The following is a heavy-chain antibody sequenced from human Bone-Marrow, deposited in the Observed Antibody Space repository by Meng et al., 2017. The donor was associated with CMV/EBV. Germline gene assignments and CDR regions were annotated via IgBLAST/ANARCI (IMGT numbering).Heavy chain of an antibody. J-gene: IGHJ5*02. Sequence: SVTLSLNCTVSGGSISSGDYYWRWIRQPPGKGLEWIGYIYYSGSTYYNPSLKSRVTISVDTSKNQFSLKLSSVTAADTAVYYLASDTGRYQLETENRYDPWGQGTLVTVSS. CDR1: GGSISSGDYY. D-gene: IGHD2-2*01. CDR2: IYYSGST. V-gene: IGHV4-30-4*01. CDR3: ASDTGRYQLETENRYDP.